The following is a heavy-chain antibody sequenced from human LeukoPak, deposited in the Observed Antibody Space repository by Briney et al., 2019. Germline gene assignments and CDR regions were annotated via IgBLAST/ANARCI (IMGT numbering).Heavy chain of an antibody. D-gene: IGHD3-22*01. CDR3: ATIYYYDSSGYPSAWFDP. CDR2: IYYSGST. V-gene: IGHV4-39*07. J-gene: IGHJ5*02. Sequence: SETLSLTCTVSGGSISSSSYYWGWIRQPPGKGLEWIGSIYYSGSTYYNPSLKSRVTISVDTSKNQFSLKLSSVTAADTAVYYCATIYYYDSSGYPSAWFDPWGQGTLVTVSS. CDR1: GGSISSSSYY.